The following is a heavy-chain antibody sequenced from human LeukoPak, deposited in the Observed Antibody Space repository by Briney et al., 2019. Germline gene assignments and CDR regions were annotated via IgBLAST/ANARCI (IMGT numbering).Heavy chain of an antibody. CDR2: INHSGST. V-gene: IGHV4-34*01. J-gene: IGHJ4*02. CDR3: AAEGPHDFFDY. Sequence: SETLSLTCAVYGGSFSGYYWSWIRQPPGKGLEWIGEINHSGSTNYNPSLKSRVTISVDTSKNQFSLKLSSVTAADTAVYYCAAEGPHDFFDYWGQGTLVTVSS. D-gene: IGHD3-3*01. CDR1: GGSFSGYY.